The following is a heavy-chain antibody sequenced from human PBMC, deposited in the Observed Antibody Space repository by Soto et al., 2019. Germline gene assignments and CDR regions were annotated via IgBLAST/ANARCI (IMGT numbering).Heavy chain of an antibody. Sequence: QVQLVESGGGVVQPGRSLRLSCAASGFSFNIYCMHWVRQAPGKGLEWVAFISYDGSNKYYADYVKGRFTMSRDNSKNTLYLQMDSLRPEDTAVYYCATDQADCSGGSCYGVDYWGQGTLVTVSS. D-gene: IGHD2-15*01. CDR3: ATDQADCSGGSCYGVDY. V-gene: IGHV3-30*03. CDR1: GFSFNIYC. CDR2: ISYDGSNK. J-gene: IGHJ4*02.